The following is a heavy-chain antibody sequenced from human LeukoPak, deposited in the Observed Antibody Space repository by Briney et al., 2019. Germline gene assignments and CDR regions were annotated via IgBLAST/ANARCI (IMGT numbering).Heavy chain of an antibody. CDR1: GFTFSSNA. Sequence: GGSLRLSCAASGFTFSSNAMGWVRQAPGKGLEWVSAISGSGSSTYYADSVKGRFTISRDNSKNTLFLQMNSLRVEDTAVYYCARAPDLDSSGYYYRFFQHWGQGTLVTVSS. V-gene: IGHV3-23*01. J-gene: IGHJ1*01. D-gene: IGHD3-22*01. CDR2: ISGSGSST. CDR3: ARAPDLDSSGYYYRFFQH.